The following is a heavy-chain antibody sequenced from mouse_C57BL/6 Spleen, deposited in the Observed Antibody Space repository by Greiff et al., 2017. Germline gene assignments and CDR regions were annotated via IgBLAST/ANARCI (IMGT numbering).Heavy chain of an antibody. V-gene: IGHV5-16*01. CDR3: ARDRGTAMDY. D-gene: IGHD3-1*01. CDR1: GFTFSDYY. J-gene: IGHJ4*01. Sequence: EVKLVESEGGLVQPGSSMKLSCTASGFTFSDYYMAWVRQVPEKGLEWVANINYDGSSTDYLDSLKSRFIISRDNAKNILYLQMSSLKSEDTATYYCARDRGTAMDYWGQGTSVTVSS. CDR2: INYDGSST.